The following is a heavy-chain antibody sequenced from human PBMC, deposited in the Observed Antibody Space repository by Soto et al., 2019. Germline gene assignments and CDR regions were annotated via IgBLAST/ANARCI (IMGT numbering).Heavy chain of an antibody. Sequence: QVQLQESGPGLVKPSQTLSLTCTVSGGSISSGDYYWSWIRQPPGKGLEWIGYIYYSGRTYYNPFLKSRVTISVDTPKNHFSLKLSSVAAADTAVYYCANTMTSYYFDYWGQGTLVTVSS. D-gene: IGHD3-3*01. CDR3: ANTMTSYYFDY. J-gene: IGHJ4*02. CDR2: IYYSGRT. CDR1: GGSISSGDYY. V-gene: IGHV4-30-4*01.